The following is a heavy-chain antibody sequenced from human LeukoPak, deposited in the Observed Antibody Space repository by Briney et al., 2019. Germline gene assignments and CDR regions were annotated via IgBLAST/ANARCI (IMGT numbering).Heavy chain of an antibody. CDR3: ARDLDYYDSSGHATLDY. Sequence: GGSLRLSCAASGFTFSNAWMSWVRQAPGKGLEWVAVISYDGSNKYYADSVKGRFTISRDNSKNTLYLQMNSLRAEDTAVYYCARDLDYYDSSGHATLDYWGQGALVTVSS. J-gene: IGHJ4*02. CDR1: GFTFSNAW. V-gene: IGHV3-30-3*01. D-gene: IGHD3-22*01. CDR2: ISYDGSNK.